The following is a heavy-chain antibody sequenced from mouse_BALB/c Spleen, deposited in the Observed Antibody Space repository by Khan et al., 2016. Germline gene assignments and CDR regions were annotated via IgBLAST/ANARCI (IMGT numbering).Heavy chain of an antibody. Sequence: EVELVESGGGLVQPGGSRGLSCEGSGFTFSGFWMSWVRQTPGKTLEWIGDINSDGSAINYAPSITDRFTIFRDNDKSTLYLQMSNVRSEDTATYFCMRYDGYYWYFDVWGAGTTVTVSS. J-gene: IGHJ1*01. CDR3: MRYDGYYWYFDV. CDR2: INSDGSAI. CDR1: GFTFSGFW. V-gene: IGHV11-2*02. D-gene: IGHD2-3*01.